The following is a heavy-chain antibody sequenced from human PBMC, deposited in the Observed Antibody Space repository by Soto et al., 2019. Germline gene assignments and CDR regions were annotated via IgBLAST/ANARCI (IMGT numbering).Heavy chain of an antibody. CDR1: GFSFRDHA. V-gene: IGHV3-33*01. CDR2: IWYDGNTR. D-gene: IGHD6-13*01. Sequence: QVQLVESGGGVVQPGRSLRLSCAGSGFSFRDHAMHWVRQAPGKGLEWMVQIWYDGNTRYFADSVKGRFTISKDNSKNTMYLQMNSLRDEDTAVYYCARGGQQQMSSTMDVWGQGTTVTVSS. CDR3: ARGGQQQMSSTMDV. J-gene: IGHJ6*02.